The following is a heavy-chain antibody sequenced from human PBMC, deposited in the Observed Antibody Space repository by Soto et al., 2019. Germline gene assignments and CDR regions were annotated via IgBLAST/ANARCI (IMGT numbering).Heavy chain of an antibody. CDR3: MRTNSRGHWAAWY. J-gene: IGHJ4*02. CDR2: IQASGGT. Sequence: SETLSLTCTVSGDSVSSGNYYWSWIRQPPGKGLEWIGYIQASGGTRYNPSLKSRVYISLDTSKKQFSLMLTSVTAADTAIYSCMRTNSRGHWAAWYWGQGTLVTVSS. CDR1: GDSVSSGNYY. V-gene: IGHV4-61*01. D-gene: IGHD3-22*01.